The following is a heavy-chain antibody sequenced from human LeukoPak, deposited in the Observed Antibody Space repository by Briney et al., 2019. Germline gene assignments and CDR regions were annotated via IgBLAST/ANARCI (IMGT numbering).Heavy chain of an antibody. D-gene: IGHD3-22*01. CDR3: ARGRLYLNYDSSGYYSPFDY. CDR2: IHHSGSN. CDR1: GGSFSGYY. Sequence: KPSETLSLTCAVYGGSFSGYYWSWIRQPPGKGLEWIGEIHHSGSNNYNPSLKSRVTISVDTSKNQFSLKLSSVTAADTAVYYCARGRLYLNYDSSGYYSPFDYWGQGTLVAVSS. J-gene: IGHJ4*02. V-gene: IGHV4-34*01.